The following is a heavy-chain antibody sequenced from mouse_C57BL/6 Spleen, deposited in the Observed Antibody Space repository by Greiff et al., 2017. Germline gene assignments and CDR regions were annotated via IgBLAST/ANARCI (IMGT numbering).Heavy chain of an antibody. Sequence: QVQLQQSGAELVKPGASVKISCKASGYAFSRYWMNWVKQRPGKGLEWIGQIYPGDGDTNYNGKFKGKATLTADKSSSTAYMQLSSLTSEDSAVYFCARWDWVFAYWGQGTLVTVSA. CDR2: IYPGDGDT. D-gene: IGHD4-1*01. CDR1: GYAFSRYW. CDR3: ARWDWVFAY. V-gene: IGHV1-80*01. J-gene: IGHJ3*01.